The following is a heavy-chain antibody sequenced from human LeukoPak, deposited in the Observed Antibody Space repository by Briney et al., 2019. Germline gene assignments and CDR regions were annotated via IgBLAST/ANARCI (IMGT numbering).Heavy chain of an antibody. V-gene: IGHV3-21*06. D-gene: IGHD6-19*01. CDR1: GLAFSRYS. J-gene: IGHJ6*03. Sequence: GGSLRLSCAGSGLAFSRYSMNWFRQAPGKGLERVSSISSSSSHIFYADSVKGRFTISRDNAKNSLYLQMNSLRAGDTAVYYCARDAQWLVPEGYYYYMDVWGKGITVTVAS. CDR2: ISSSSSHI. CDR3: ARDAQWLVPEGYYYYMDV.